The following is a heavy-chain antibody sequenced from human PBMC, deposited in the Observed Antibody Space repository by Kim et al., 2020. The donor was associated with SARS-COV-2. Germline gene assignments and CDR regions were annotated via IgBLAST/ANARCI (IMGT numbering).Heavy chain of an antibody. D-gene: IGHD3-3*01. CDR3: ARGRAGVVPAPVLGHGPYYEYYIMDV. V-gene: IGHV4-34*01. J-gene: IGHJ6*02. CDR2: INHSGST. CDR1: GGSFSGYS. Sequence: SETLSLTCAVYGGSFSGYSWTWIRQPPGKGLEWIGEINHSGSTNYNPSLQSRVSISIDTSKNQFSLRLRSVTAADTAVYYCARGRAGVVPAPVLGHGPYYEYYIMDVWGRGTTVTVSS.